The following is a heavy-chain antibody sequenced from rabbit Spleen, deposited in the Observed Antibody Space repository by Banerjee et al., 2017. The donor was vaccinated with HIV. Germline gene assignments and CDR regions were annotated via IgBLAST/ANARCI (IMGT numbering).Heavy chain of an antibody. CDR2: IDSGSSGFT. CDR1: GVSFSSSSY. D-gene: IGHD1-1*01. V-gene: IGHV1S40*01. CDR3: ARDLASSSGYYLGL. Sequence: QSLEESGGDLVKPGASLTLTCTASGVSFSSSSYMCWVRQAPGKGLEWIACIDSGSSGFTYFATWAKGRFTCSKTSSTTVTLQMTRLTAADTATYFCARDLASSSGYYLGLWGQGTLVTVS. J-gene: IGHJ4*01.